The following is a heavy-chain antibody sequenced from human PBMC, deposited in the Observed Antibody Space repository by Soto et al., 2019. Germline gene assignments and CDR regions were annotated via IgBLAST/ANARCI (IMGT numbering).Heavy chain of an antibody. V-gene: IGHV2-5*01. CDR2: INWNDDK. CDR1: GFSLNTRAVG. Sequence: SGPTLVNPTQTLTLTCTFSGFSLNTRAVGVGWIRQPPGKALEWLALINWNDDKRYSPSLKDRLTITKDTSKNHVVLTMTNIDPVDTATYYCAHRRDLGGFDIWGQGTTVTVS. CDR3: AHRRDLGGFDI. J-gene: IGHJ3*02. D-gene: IGHD2-15*01.